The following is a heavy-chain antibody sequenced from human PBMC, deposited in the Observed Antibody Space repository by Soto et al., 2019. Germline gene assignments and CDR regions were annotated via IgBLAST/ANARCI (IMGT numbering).Heavy chain of an antibody. Sequence: QVQLVESGGGVVQPGRSLRLSCAASGFTFSSYAMHWVRQAPGKGLEWVAVISYDGSNKYYADSVKGRFTISRDNXKNTLYLQMNSLRAEDTAVYYCARDIATVTTFADYWGQGTLVTVSS. J-gene: IGHJ4*02. CDR1: GFTFSSYA. CDR3: ARDIATVTTFADY. V-gene: IGHV3-30-3*01. CDR2: ISYDGSNK. D-gene: IGHD4-17*01.